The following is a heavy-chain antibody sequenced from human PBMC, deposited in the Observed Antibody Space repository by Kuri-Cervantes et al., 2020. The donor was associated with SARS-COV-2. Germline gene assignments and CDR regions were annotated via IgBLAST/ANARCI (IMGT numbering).Heavy chain of an antibody. J-gene: IGHJ4*02. CDR1: GFTFSSYS. D-gene: IGHD1/OR15-1a*01. V-gene: IGHV3-21*01. CDR3: ARKIITGTGGAFDY. Sequence: AGSLRLSCAVSGFTFSSYSMNWVRQAPGKGLEWVSSISSSSSYIYYADSVKGRLTITRDNATNSLYLQMNSLRAEDTAVYYCARKIITGTGGAFDYWGQGTLVTVSS. CDR2: ISSSSSYI.